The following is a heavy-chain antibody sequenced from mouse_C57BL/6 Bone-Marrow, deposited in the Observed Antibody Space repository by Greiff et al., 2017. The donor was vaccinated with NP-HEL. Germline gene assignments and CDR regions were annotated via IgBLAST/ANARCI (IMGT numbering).Heavy chain of an antibody. CDR2: IDPANGNT. D-gene: IGHD2-4*01. CDR3: ARWGDYDDKDAMDY. J-gene: IGHJ4*01. CDR1: GFNIKDYY. Sequence: VQLQESGAELVKPGASVKLSCTASGFNIKDYYMHWVKQRTEQGLEWIGRIDPANGNTKYAPKFQGKATITADTSSNTAYLQLSCLTSEDTAIYYCARWGDYDDKDAMDYWGQGTSVTVSS. V-gene: IGHV14-3*01.